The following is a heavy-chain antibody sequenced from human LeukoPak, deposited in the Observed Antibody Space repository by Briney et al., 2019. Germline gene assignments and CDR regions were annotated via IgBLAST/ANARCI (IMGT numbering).Heavy chain of an antibody. CDR2: ISSSSSYI. CDR1: GFTFSSYS. V-gene: IGHV3-21*01. CDR3: AREGKWLQLRYFDY. Sequence: GGSLRLSCVVSGFTFSSYSMNWVRQAPGKGLEWVSSISSSSSYIYYADSVKGRFTISRDNAKNSLYLQMNSLRAEDTAVYYCAREGKWLQLRYFDYWGQGTLVTVSS. J-gene: IGHJ4*02. D-gene: IGHD5-24*01.